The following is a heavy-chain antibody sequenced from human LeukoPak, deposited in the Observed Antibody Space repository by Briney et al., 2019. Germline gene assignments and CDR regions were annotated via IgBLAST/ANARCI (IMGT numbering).Heavy chain of an antibody. CDR1: GFTFSSYE. CDR3: ARGDGGYYCGMDV. V-gene: IGHV3-48*03. CDR2: ISSSGSTI. Sequence: GGSLRLSCADSGFTFSSYEMNWVRQAPGKGLEWISYISSSGSTIYYADSVKGRFTTSRDNAKNSLYLQLNSLRAEDTAVYYCARGDGGYYCGMDVWGKGTTVTVSS. J-gene: IGHJ6*04. D-gene: IGHD2-21*01.